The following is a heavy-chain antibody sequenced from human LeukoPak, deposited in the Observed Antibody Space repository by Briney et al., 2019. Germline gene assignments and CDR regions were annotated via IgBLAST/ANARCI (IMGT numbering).Heavy chain of an antibody. D-gene: IGHD5-18*01. CDR3: ARQVDTAMVTADY. V-gene: IGHV5-51*01. CDR1: GYSFTSYW. Sequence: GESLKISCKGSGYSFTSYWIGWVGQMHGKGLEGMGIIYPGDSDTRYSPYFQGQVTISADKAISTAYLQWSSLKASDTAVYYCARQVDTAMVTADYWGQGTLVTVSS. J-gene: IGHJ4*02. CDR2: IYPGDSDT.